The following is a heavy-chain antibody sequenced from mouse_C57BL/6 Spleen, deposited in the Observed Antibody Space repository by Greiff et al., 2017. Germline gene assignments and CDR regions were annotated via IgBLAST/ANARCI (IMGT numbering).Heavy chain of an antibody. CDR2: IYPRDGST. CDR3: ARRRTYGSSSFDY. V-gene: IGHV1-78*01. Sequence: VQLQESDAELVKPGASVKISCKVSGYTFTDHTIHWMKQRPEQGLEWIGYIYPRDGSTKYNEKFKGKATLTADKSSSTAYMQLNSLTSEDSAVYFCARRRTYGSSSFDYWGQGTTLTVSS. J-gene: IGHJ2*01. CDR1: GYTFTDHT. D-gene: IGHD1-1*01.